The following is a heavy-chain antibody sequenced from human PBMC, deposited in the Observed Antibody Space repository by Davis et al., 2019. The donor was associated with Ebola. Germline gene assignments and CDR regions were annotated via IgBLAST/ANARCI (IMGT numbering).Heavy chain of an antibody. J-gene: IGHJ6*02. CDR1: GYTFTSYG. D-gene: IGHD5-12*01. V-gene: IGHV1-69*04. CDR3: ARLAMIPYYYGMDV. CDR2: IIPILGIA. Sequence: SVKVSCKASGYTFTSYGISWVRQAPGQGLEWMGRIIPILGIANYAQKFQGRVTITADESTSTAYMELSSLRSEDTAVYYCARLAMIPYYYGMDVWGQGTTVTVSS.